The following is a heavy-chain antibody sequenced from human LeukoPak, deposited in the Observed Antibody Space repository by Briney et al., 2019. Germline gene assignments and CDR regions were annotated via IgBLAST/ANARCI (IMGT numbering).Heavy chain of an antibody. CDR1: GFTFDDYA. CDR3: ARDVASVVAAAGDY. CDR2: IWYDGSNK. Sequence: PGRSLRLSCAASGFTFDDYAMHWVRQAPGKGLEWVAVIWYDGSNKYYADSVKGRFTISRDNSKNTLYLQMNSLRAEDTAVYYCARDVASVVAAAGDYWGQGTLVTVSS. D-gene: IGHD2-15*01. V-gene: IGHV3-33*08. J-gene: IGHJ4*02.